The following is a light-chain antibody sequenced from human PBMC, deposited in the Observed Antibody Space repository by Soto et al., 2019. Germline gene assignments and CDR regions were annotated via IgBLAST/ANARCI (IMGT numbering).Light chain of an antibody. J-gene: IGLJ2*01. Sequence: QSALTQPASGSGSPGQSITISCTGTSSDVGAYNYVSWYQQHPGKAPKLMIYDVNIRPSGVSNRFSGSKSGNTASLTISGIQAEDEADYYCTSWTTSTTMKFGGGTKLTVL. CDR1: SSDVGAYNY. CDR3: TSWTTSTTMK. CDR2: DVN. V-gene: IGLV2-14*01.